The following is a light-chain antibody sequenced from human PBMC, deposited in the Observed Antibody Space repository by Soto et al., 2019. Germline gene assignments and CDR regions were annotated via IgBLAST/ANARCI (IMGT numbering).Light chain of an antibody. J-gene: IGLJ1*01. CDR1: VSNIGSNT. Sequence: QSVLTQPPSASGPPGQRVPISCSGTVSNIGSNTVNWYQHLPGTAPRFLIYSNDQRPSGVPDRVSGSKSGTSASLAISGLQSEAEADYYCAAWDDSLNAYVFGTGTKVTVL. CDR2: SND. CDR3: AAWDDSLNAYV. V-gene: IGLV1-44*01.